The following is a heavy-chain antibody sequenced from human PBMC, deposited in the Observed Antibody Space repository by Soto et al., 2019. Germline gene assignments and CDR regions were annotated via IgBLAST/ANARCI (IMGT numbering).Heavy chain of an antibody. D-gene: IGHD6-6*01. CDR1: GFTFSSYA. CDR2: ISSNGGST. CDR3: VNYPARPGSYYFDY. Sequence: GGSLRLSCSASGFTFSSYAMHWVRQAPGKGLEYVSAISSNGGSTYYADSVKGRFTISRDNSKNTLYLQMSSLRAEDTAVYYCVNYPARPGSYYFDYWGQGTLVTVSS. V-gene: IGHV3-64D*08. J-gene: IGHJ4*02.